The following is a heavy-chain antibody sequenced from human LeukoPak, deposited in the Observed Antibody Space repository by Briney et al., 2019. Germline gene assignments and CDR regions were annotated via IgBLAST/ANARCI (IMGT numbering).Heavy chain of an antibody. D-gene: IGHD6-19*01. CDR1: GFTFRTFG. Sequence: PGGSLRLSCAASGFTFRTFGMHWVRQAPGKGPEWVAVIWFDGSKGYYKDFAKGRFTISRDNSKNTVYLQMNSLRAEDTAVYYCARYYSHTSDWSEGGLDQWGQGTLVTVSS. CDR3: ARYYSHTSDWSEGGLDQ. J-gene: IGHJ4*02. CDR2: IWFDGSKG. V-gene: IGHV3-33*03.